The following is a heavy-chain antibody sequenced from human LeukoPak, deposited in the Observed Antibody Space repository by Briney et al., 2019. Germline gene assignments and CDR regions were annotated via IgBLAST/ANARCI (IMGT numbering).Heavy chain of an antibody. Sequence: SETLSLTCTVSGGSISRYYWSWIRQPPGKGLEWIGEINHSGSTNYNPSLKSRVTISVDTSKNQFSLKLSSVTAADTAVYYCARSQGPTGFFDYWGQGTLVTVSS. CDR1: GGSISRYY. D-gene: IGHD4-11*01. CDR2: INHSGST. V-gene: IGHV4-34*01. J-gene: IGHJ4*02. CDR3: ARSQGPTGFFDY.